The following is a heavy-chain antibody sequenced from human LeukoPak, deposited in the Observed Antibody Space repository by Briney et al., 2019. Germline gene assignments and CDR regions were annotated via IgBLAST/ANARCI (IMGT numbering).Heavy chain of an antibody. D-gene: IGHD2-21*01. Sequence: GGSLRLSCAASGFTFNEYAMYWVRQTPGKGLEWVAPISYDGYDNSYADSVRGRFTISRDNSKNTLYLQMDSLRSEDTAVYYCARDFFPIADSTWYEIGYWGQGTLVTVSS. CDR3: ARDFFPIADSTWYEIGY. V-gene: IGHV3-30-3*01. J-gene: IGHJ4*02. CDR1: GFTFNEYA. CDR2: ISYDGYDN.